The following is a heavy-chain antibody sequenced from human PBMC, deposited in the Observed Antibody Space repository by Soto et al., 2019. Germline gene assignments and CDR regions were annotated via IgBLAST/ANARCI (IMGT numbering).Heavy chain of an antibody. V-gene: IGHV3-30*19. D-gene: IGHD3-16*01. CDR1: GFTFRSYV. CDR3: ARWGTTGGLDV. Sequence: QVQLVESGGGVVQPGTSLRVSCVGSGFTFRSYVIHWVRQAPGKGLEWVALTSYDGSDKYYDNSVRGRFTISRDNSRNTVDLQMDSLRLEDTALYYCARWGTTGGLDVWGHGTLVSVSS. J-gene: IGHJ1*01. CDR2: TSYDGSDK.